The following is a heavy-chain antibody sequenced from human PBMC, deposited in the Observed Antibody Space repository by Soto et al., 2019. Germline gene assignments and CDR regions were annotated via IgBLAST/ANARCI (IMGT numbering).Heavy chain of an antibody. J-gene: IGHJ6*03. CDR3: ARLLITMVRGPYMDV. V-gene: IGHV4-59*08. CDR2: IYYSGST. Sequence: SETLSLTCTVSGVSISSYYWSWIRQPPGKGLEWIGYIYYSGSTNYNPSLKSRVTISVDTSKNQFSLKLSSVTAADTAVYYCARLLITMVRGPYMDVWGKGTTVTVS. CDR1: GVSISSYY. D-gene: IGHD3-10*01.